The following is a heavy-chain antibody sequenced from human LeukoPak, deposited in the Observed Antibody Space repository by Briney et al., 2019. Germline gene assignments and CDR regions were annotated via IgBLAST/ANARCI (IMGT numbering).Heavy chain of an antibody. D-gene: IGHD3-3*01. Sequence: GGSLRLSCTASGFTFSNFWMGWVRQAPGKGLEWVANIKQDETEKFYLGSVKGRFTISRDNSKNTLYLQMNSLRAEDTAVYYCARGVNYYDFWSGTPNFDYWGQGTLVTVSS. CDR1: GFTFSNFW. CDR2: IKQDETEK. J-gene: IGHJ4*02. CDR3: ARGVNYYDFWSGTPNFDY. V-gene: IGHV3-7*01.